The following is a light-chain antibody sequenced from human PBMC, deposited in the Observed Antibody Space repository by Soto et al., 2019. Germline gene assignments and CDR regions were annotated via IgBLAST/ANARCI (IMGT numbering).Light chain of an antibody. CDR3: HQYEDLPLT. Sequence: DIQMTQSPSSLSASVGDRVTITCQASQDISNYLNWYQQKPGKAPKLLIFDASNVETGVPSRFSGSGSGTHFTFTIHSLPAEDIATYYCHQYEDLPLTFGGGTKVEI. V-gene: IGKV1-33*01. CDR2: DAS. J-gene: IGKJ4*01. CDR1: QDISNY.